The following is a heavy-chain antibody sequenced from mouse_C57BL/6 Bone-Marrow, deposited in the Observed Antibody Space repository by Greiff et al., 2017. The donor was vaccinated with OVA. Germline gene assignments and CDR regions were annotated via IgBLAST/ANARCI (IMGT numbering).Heavy chain of an antibody. D-gene: IGHD2-1*01. CDR1: GYSITSGYY. J-gene: IGHJ1*03. CDR3: ARDYGNSYWYFDV. CDR2: ISYDGSN. Sequence: EVKLQESGPGLVKPSQSLSLTCSVTGYSITSGYYWNWIRQFPGNKLEWMGYISYDGSNNYNPSLKNRISITRDTSKNQFFLKLNSVTTEDTATYYCARDYGNSYWYFDVWGTGTTVTVSS. V-gene: IGHV3-6*01.